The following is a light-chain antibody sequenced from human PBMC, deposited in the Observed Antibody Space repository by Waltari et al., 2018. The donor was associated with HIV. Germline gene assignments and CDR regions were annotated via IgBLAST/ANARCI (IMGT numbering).Light chain of an antibody. CDR3: QQYGNTPWT. J-gene: IGKJ1*01. CDR2: SAS. Sequence: EVVLTQSPGTLSLSPGERATLSCRASQRMVNNYLVLYQQKPGQPPRLLIYSASSRATGIPDRFSGSGSGTDFTLTISRLDPADFVVYYCQQYGNTPWTFGQGTQVDFK. V-gene: IGKV3-20*01. CDR1: QRMVNNY.